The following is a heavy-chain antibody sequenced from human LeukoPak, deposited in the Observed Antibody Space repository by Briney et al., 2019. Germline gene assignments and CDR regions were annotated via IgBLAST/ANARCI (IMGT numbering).Heavy chain of an antibody. CDR2: IYNSGST. D-gene: IGHD3-10*01. CDR1: GGSISTYY. V-gene: IGHV4-59*01. J-gene: IGHJ4*02. Sequence: SETLSLTCTVSGGSISTYYWNWIRQPPGKGLEWIGYIYNSGSTDYNPSLKSRVTISVDTSKNQFSLDLSSVTAADTAVYYCAGRKGNYFRYWGQGTLVTVSS. CDR3: AGRKGNYFRY.